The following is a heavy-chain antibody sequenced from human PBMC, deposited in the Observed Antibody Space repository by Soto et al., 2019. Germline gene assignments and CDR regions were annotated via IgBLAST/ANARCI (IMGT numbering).Heavy chain of an antibody. Sequence: WGTLSLTCDVPVEPMTGGYYWGWIRQSPGKGLEWIGSIYYDGTTYYNPSLRSRLAISIDTSKNQFSLRLSSVTAADTALYYCARGWYYFDFWGQGTLVTVSS. J-gene: IGHJ4*02. CDR2: IYYDGTT. D-gene: IGHD2-15*01. CDR1: VEPMTGGYY. V-gene: IGHV4-38-2*01. CDR3: ARGWYYFDF.